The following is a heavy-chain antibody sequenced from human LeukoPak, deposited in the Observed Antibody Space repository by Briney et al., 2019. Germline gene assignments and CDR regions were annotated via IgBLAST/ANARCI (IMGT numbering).Heavy chain of an antibody. V-gene: IGHV3-48*03. CDR2: ISSTGTTI. J-gene: IGHJ4*02. CDR1: GFTLSKYE. Sequence: GGCLRLSCPASGFTLSKYETKWVRQAPGKGLEWLAYISSTGTTIYYADSVEGRFTISRDNAKNSLSLQMNSLRAEETAVYYCARDLSPVVRASPMGSWGQGTLVTVSS. CDR3: ARDLSPVVRASPMGS. D-gene: IGHD3-10*01.